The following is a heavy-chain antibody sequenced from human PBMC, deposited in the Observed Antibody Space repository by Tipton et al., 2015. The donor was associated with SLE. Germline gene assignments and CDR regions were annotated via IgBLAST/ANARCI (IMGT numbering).Heavy chain of an antibody. V-gene: IGHV4-31*03. Sequence: TLSLTCSVSGDFLTTSVYYWGWIRQHPVMGFEWVGHISYSGGTYYNPSLKSRLVMSVDTSNSHFSLRLNSVTAADTAVYYCARLSGNYYFYMDVWGKGTTVTVSS. CDR3: ARLSGNYYFYMDV. CDR2: ISYSGGT. D-gene: IGHD1-14*01. J-gene: IGHJ6*03. CDR1: GDFLTTSVYY.